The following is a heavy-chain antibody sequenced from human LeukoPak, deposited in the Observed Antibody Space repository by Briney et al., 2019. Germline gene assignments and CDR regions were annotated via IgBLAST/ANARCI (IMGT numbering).Heavy chain of an antibody. V-gene: IGHV4-61*01. CDR2: IYYSGST. Sequence: SETLSLTCTVSGDSVSSGSYYWRWIRQPPGKGLGWIGYIYYSGSTNYNPSLKSRVTISVDTSKNQFSLTLASVTAADTAVYYCARGHSSGRIIDYWGQGTLVTVSS. D-gene: IGHD3-22*01. CDR1: GDSVSSGSYY. CDR3: ARGHSSGRIIDY. J-gene: IGHJ4*02.